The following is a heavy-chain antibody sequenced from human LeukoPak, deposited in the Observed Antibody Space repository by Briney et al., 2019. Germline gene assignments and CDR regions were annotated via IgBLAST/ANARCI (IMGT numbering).Heavy chain of an antibody. J-gene: IGHJ4*02. D-gene: IGHD3-10*01. V-gene: IGHV3-66*01. CDR2: IWSGGGT. Sequence: GGSLRLSCAASGFSVWSNYMSWVRQAPGKGLEWVSVIWSGGGTYYADSVKGRFTISRDNSKNTVYLQMNSLRAEDTAVYYCARELPRVRGYLATPGDYWGQGTLVTVSS. CDR3: ARELPRVRGYLATPGDY. CDR1: GFSVWSNY.